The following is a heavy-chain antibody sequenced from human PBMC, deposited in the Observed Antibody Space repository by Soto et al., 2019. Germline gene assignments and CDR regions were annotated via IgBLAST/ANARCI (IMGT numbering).Heavy chain of an antibody. V-gene: IGHV4-39*01. CDR1: GGSISSSSYY. Sequence: QLQLQESGPGLVKPSETLSLTCTVSGGSISSSSYYWGWIRQPPGKGLEWIGSIYYSGSTYYNPSHKCRVTISVYTSKNQFSLKLSSVTAADTAVYYCARKTGIVVVPAAVFDYWGQGTLVTVSS. D-gene: IGHD2-2*01. CDR3: ARKTGIVVVPAAVFDY. J-gene: IGHJ4*02. CDR2: IYYSGST.